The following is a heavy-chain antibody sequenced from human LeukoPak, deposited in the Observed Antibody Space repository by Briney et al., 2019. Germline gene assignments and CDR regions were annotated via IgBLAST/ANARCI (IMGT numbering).Heavy chain of an antibody. CDR3: ARGAAATY. V-gene: IGHV4-59*01. CDR1: GGSISRYY. CDR2: VYSSGST. J-gene: IGHJ4*02. D-gene: IGHD6-13*01. Sequence: SETLSLTCTVSGGSISRYYWSWIRQPPGKGLEWIGYVYSSGSTNYNPSLKSRVTISVDTSKNQFSLKLSSVTAADTAVYYCARGAAATYWGQGTLVTVSS.